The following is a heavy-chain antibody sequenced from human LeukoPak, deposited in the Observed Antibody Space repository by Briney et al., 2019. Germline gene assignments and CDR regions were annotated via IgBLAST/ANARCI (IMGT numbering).Heavy chain of an antibody. CDR3: ARASRHYYDSSGYYQFDY. J-gene: IGHJ4*02. Sequence: GGSLRLSCAASGFTFSSYDMHWVRQAPGKGLEWVSAICTAGDTYYPGSVKGRFTISRENAKNSLYLQMNSLRAGDTAVYYCARASRHYYDSSGYYQFDYWGQGTLVTVSS. V-gene: IGHV3-13*01. CDR2: ICTAGDT. D-gene: IGHD3-22*01. CDR1: GFTFSSYD.